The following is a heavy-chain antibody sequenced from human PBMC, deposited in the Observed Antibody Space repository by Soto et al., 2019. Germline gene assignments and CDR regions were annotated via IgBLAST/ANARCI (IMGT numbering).Heavy chain of an antibody. Sequence: GLEWMGWMNPNSGNTGYAQKFQGRVTMTRNTSISTAYMELSSVTAADTAVYYCATPSSSSSIYYYYYMDVWGKGTTVTVSS. CDR2: MNPNSGNT. V-gene: IGHV1-8*01. J-gene: IGHJ6*03. CDR3: ATPSSSSSIYYYYYMDV. D-gene: IGHD6-6*01.